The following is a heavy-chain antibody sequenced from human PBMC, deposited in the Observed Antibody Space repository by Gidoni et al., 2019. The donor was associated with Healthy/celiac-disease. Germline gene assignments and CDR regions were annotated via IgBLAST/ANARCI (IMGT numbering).Heavy chain of an antibody. J-gene: IGHJ4*02. CDR2: ISYDGSNK. CDR1: GFTFSSYA. CDR3: ARDSGSYVSDLGGHYFDY. Sequence: QVQLVESGGGVVQPGRSLRLSCAASGFTFSSYAMHWVRQAPGKGLEWVAVISYDGSNKYYADSVKGRFTISRDNSKNTLYLQMNSLRAEDTAVYYCARDSGSYVSDLGGHYFDYWGQGTLVTVSS. V-gene: IGHV3-30*04. D-gene: IGHD1-26*01.